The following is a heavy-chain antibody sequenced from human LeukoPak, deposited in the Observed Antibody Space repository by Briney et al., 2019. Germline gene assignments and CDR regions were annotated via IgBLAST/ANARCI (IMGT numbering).Heavy chain of an antibody. CDR3: ARAITYYYDSSGYGFDY. J-gene: IGHJ4*02. V-gene: IGHV3-48*01. CDR2: ISSSSSTI. Sequence: GGSLRLSCAASGFTFSSYGMNWVRQAPGKGLEWVSYISSSSSTIYYADSVKGRFTISRDNAKNSLYLQMNSLRAEDTAVYYCARAITYYYDSSGYGFDYWGQGTLVTVSS. D-gene: IGHD3-22*01. CDR1: GFTFSSYG.